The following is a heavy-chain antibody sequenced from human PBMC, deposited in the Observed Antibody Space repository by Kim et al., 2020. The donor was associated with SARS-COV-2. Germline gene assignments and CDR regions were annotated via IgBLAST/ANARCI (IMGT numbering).Heavy chain of an antibody. V-gene: IGHV3-74*01. CDR1: GFTFSSYW. J-gene: IGHJ6*02. CDR2: INSDGSST. CDR3: ARDHNSGSYFLAYYYYGMDV. D-gene: IGHD1-26*01. Sequence: GGSLRLSCAASGFTFSSYWMHWVRQAPGKGLVWVSRINSDGSSTSYADSVKGRFTISRDNAKNTLYLQMNSLRAEDTAVYYCARDHNSGSYFLAYYYYGMDVWGQGTTVTVSS.